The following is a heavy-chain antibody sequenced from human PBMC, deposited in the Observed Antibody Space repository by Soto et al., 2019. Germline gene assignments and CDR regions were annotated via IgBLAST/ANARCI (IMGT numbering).Heavy chain of an antibody. CDR3: ARGAAVVTTIPRYGLDV. J-gene: IGHJ6*02. Sequence: QVQLVQSEAEVKKPGASLRVSCKTSGYTFSDYYIHWLRQAPGQGPEWMGWINPNRGFTKFSQKFQGRVTMTTETSINTAYMDLTSLMSDDTAVYYCARGAAVVTTIPRYGLDVWGQGTTVTVSS. CDR2: INPNRGFT. V-gene: IGHV1-2*02. D-gene: IGHD2-21*02. CDR1: GYTFSDYY.